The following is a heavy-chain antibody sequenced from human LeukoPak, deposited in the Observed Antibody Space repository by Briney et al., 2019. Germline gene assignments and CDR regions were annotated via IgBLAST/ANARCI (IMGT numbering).Heavy chain of an antibody. D-gene: IGHD2-2*01. CDR2: ISYDGSNK. CDR1: EFTFSSYV. Sequence: PGGSLSPSCAASEFTFSSYVMHWVRQPPGKGLEWGAVISYDGSNKCYADSVKGRFTISRDNSKNTLYLQMNSLRAEDTAVYYCARGGYCSSTSCSYFDYWGQGTLVTVSS. J-gene: IGHJ4*02. V-gene: IGHV3-30-3*01. CDR3: ARGGYCSSTSCSYFDY.